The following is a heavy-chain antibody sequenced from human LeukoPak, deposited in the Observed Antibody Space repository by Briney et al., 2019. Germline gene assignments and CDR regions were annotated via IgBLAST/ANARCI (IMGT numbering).Heavy chain of an antibody. CDR2: INSDGSST. V-gene: IGHV3-74*01. Sequence: GGSLRLSCAAFGFTFSTYAMSWVRQAPGKGPVWVSRINSDGSSTSYADSVKGRFTISRDNAKNTLYLQMNSLRAEDTAVYYCARALVVVPAAKAVVSYNWFDPWGQGTLVTVSS. CDR3: ARALVVVPAAKAVVSYNWFDP. D-gene: IGHD2-2*01. CDR1: GFTFSTYA. J-gene: IGHJ5*02.